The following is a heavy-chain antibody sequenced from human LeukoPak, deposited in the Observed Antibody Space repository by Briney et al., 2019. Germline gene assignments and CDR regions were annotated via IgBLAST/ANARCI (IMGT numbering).Heavy chain of an antibody. CDR1: GFTFSSYS. CDR2: ISSSSSYI. CDR3: ARDVSADWGMAV. J-gene: IGHJ6*02. D-gene: IGHD6-25*01. Sequence: PGGSLRLSCAASGFTFSSYSMNWVRQAPGKGLEWVSSISSSSSYIYYADSVKGRFTISRDNAKNSLYLQMNSLRAEDTAVYYCARDVSADWGMAVWGQGPTVTVSS. V-gene: IGHV3-21*01.